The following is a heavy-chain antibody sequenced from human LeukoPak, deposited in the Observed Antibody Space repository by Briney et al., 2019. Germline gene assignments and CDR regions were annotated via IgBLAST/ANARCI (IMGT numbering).Heavy chain of an antibody. Sequence: PSETLSLTCTVSGGSISSYYWSWIRQPPGKGLEWIGYIYYSGSTNYNPSLKSRVTISVDTSKNQFSLKLSSVTAADTAVYYCARVVSGRYVDYWGQGTLVTVSS. V-gene: IGHV4-59*01. CDR1: GGSISSYY. J-gene: IGHJ4*02. CDR2: IYYSGST. D-gene: IGHD3-16*01. CDR3: ARVVSGRYVDY.